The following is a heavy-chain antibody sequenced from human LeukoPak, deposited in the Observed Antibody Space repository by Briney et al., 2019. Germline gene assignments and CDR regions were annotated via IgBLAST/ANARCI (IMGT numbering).Heavy chain of an antibody. CDR3: AKSGLNRFDY. Sequence: QPGRSLRLSCAASGFTFSSYAMHWVRQAPGKGLEWVAVISYDGSNKYYADSVKGRFTISRDNSKNTLYLQMNNLRAEDTAVYYCAKSGLNRFDYWGQGTLVTVSS. CDR2: ISYDGSNK. J-gene: IGHJ4*02. CDR1: GFTFSSYA. V-gene: IGHV3-30*04. D-gene: IGHD2-15*01.